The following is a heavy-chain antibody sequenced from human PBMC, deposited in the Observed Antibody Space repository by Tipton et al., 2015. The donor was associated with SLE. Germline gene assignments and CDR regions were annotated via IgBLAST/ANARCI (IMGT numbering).Heavy chain of an antibody. Sequence: LRLSCAASGFTVSSNYMSWVRQAPGKGLEWVSVIYSGGSTYYADSVKGRFTISRDNSKNTLYLQMNSLRAEDTAVYYCAKDLEASTVTTRLYYYYGVDVGGQGTSVPFSS. CDR2: IYSGGST. CDR3: AKDLEASTVTTRLYYYYGVDV. J-gene: IGHJ6*02. V-gene: IGHV3-53*05. D-gene: IGHD4-17*01. CDR1: GFTVSSNY.